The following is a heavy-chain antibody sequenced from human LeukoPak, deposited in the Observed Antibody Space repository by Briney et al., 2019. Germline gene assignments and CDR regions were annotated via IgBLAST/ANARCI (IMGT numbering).Heavy chain of an antibody. Sequence: PGRSLRLSCAASGFTFSSYAMHWVRQAPGKGLEWVAVISYDGSNKYYADSVKGRFTTSRDNSKNTLYLQMNSLRAEDTAVYYCASPMVRGVIKVGPYGYWGQGTLATVSS. CDR1: GFTFSSYA. CDR2: ISYDGSNK. D-gene: IGHD3-10*01. CDR3: ASPMVRGVIKVGPYGY. V-gene: IGHV3-30*04. J-gene: IGHJ4*02.